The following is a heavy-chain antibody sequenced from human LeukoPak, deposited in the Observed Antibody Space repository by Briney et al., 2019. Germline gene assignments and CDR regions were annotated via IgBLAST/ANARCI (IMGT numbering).Heavy chain of an antibody. CDR3: ARQTITAAGTNYFDY. CDR2: IYTSGST. D-gene: IGHD6-13*01. CDR1: GGSISSYY. J-gene: IGHJ4*02. V-gene: IGHV4-4*09. Sequence: PSETLSLTCTVSGGSISSYYWSWIRQPPGKGLEWIGYIYTSGSTNSNPSLKSRVTISVATSKTQFPLKLSSVTAAATAVYYCARQTITAAGTNYFDYWGQGTLVTVSS.